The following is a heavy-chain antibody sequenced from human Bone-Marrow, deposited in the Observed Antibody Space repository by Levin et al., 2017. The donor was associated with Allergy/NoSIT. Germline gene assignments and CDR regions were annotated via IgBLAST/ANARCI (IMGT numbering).Heavy chain of an antibody. CDR1: GGTIENYY. D-gene: IGHD5/OR15-5a*01. CDR3: ARGVRFDN. CDR2: LNHIGST. J-gene: IGHJ4*02. V-gene: IGHV4-59*01. Sequence: SQTLSLTCSVSGGTIENYYWSWIRQPPGKGLEWIGYLNHIGSTNYNPSLESRVTISVDMSKNEVSLRLNSVTAADTAVYYCARGVRFDNWGQGSLVTVSS.